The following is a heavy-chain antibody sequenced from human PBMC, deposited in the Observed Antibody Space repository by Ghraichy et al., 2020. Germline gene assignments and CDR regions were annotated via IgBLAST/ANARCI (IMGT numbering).Heavy chain of an antibody. CDR3: ARLRAMTPTHNFYHSLDV. J-gene: IGHJ3*01. Sequence: SETLSLTCAVSGGSISGYYWAWIRQPPGNGLEWIGYIHYSGNTQYNPSLQSRATLSVDMSKNQFSLGLSSVTAADTAIYYCARLRAMTPTHNFYHSLDVWGQGTKVTVSS. V-gene: IGHV4-59*01. CDR2: IHYSGNT. D-gene: IGHD1-1*01. CDR1: GGSISGYY.